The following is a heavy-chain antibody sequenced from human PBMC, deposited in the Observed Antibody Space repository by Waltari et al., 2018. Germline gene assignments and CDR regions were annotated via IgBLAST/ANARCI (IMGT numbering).Heavy chain of an antibody. J-gene: IGHJ5*02. CDR2: INPNSGGT. CDR1: GYTFTGYY. Sequence: QVQLVQSGAEVKKPGASVKVSCKASGYTFTGYYMHWVRQAPGQGLEWMGWINPNSGGTNYARKFQGRFTMTRDTSISTAYMERSRLRSDDTAVYYCARMRYCSGGSCFNWFDPWGQGTLVTVSS. CDR3: ARMRYCSGGSCFNWFDP. V-gene: IGHV1-2*02. D-gene: IGHD2-15*01.